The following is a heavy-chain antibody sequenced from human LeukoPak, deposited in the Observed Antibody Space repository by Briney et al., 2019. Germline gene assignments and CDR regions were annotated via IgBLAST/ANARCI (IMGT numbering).Heavy chain of an antibody. D-gene: IGHD3-16*02. Sequence: ASVKVSCKASGGTFSSYAISWVRQAPGQGLEWMGGIIPIFGTANYAQKFQGRVTITADESTSTAYMELSSLRSEDTAVYYCASYDYVWGSYRPKEHYFDYWGQGTLVTVSS. J-gene: IGHJ4*02. CDR3: ASYDYVWGSYRPKEHYFDY. V-gene: IGHV1-69*13. CDR1: GGTFSSYA. CDR2: IIPIFGTA.